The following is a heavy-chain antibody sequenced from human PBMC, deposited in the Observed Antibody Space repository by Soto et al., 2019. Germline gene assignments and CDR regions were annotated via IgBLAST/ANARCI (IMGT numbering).Heavy chain of an antibody. J-gene: IGHJ6*02. V-gene: IGHV1-69*01. CDR3: ANSRGGTFLGYHGMDI. CDR2: IIPVFGRV. D-gene: IGHD3-16*01. Sequence: QVQLVQSGPEVKKTGTSVKVSCKASGGIFSSRAISWVRQAPGQGLEWMGGIIPVFGRVNYAEKFQDRVTITADESTGTVYMELSSLRSEDTALYYCANSRGGTFLGYHGMDIWGQGTTVSVSS. CDR1: GGIFSSRA.